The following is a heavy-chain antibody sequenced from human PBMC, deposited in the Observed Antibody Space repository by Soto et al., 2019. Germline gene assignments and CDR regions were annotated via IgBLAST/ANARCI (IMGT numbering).Heavy chain of an antibody. CDR2: TYYRSKWIH. CDR1: GDSVSSSSAT. V-gene: IGHV6-1*01. J-gene: IGHJ6*02. D-gene: IGHD3-16*01. Sequence: SETLSLTCDISGDSVSSSSATWNWIRQSPSRGLEWLGRTYYRSKWIHEYTVSMESRITINPDTSKNQFSLHIYSVTPEDTAVYYCAGVVWFRGMDVWGQGTPVTVSS. CDR3: AGVVWFRGMDV.